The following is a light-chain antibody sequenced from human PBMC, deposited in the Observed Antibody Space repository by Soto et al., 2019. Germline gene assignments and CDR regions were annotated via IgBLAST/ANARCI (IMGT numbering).Light chain of an antibody. CDR2: GAS. Sequence: EIVLTQSPVTVSLSPGERATLSCRTSQSVSSRNLAWYRQKPGQAPSLLVCGASNRATGIPVRFSGSGSGTDFTLTISRLEPEDCAVYYCLRYGDSPPAYTFGQGTKLEIK. CDR1: QSVSSRN. CDR3: LRYGDSPPAYT. J-gene: IGKJ2*01. V-gene: IGKV3-20*01.